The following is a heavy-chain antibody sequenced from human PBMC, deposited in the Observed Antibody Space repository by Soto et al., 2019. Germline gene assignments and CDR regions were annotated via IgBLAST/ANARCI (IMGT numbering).Heavy chain of an antibody. V-gene: IGHV3-33*01. CDR3: ARAPRGDYGYYYYMDV. J-gene: IGHJ6*03. D-gene: IGHD4-17*01. CDR2: IWYDGSNK. Sequence: GGSLRLSCAASGFTFSSYGMHWVRQAPGKGLEWVAVIWYDGSNKYYADSVKGRFTISRDNSKNTLYLQMNSLRAEDTAVYYCARAPRGDYGYYYYMDVWGKGTTVTVSS. CDR1: GFTFSSYG.